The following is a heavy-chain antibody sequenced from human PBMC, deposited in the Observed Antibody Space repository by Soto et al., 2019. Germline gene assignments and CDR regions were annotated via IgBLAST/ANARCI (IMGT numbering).Heavy chain of an antibody. CDR1: GGSISSGGYY. CDR2: IYYSGST. J-gene: IGHJ6*04. D-gene: IGHD3-10*01. Sequence: TSETLSLTCTVSGGSISSGGYYWSWIRQHPGKGLEWIGYIYYSGSTYYNPSLKSRVTISVDTSKNQFSLKLSSVTAADTAVYYCAREGLWFGQPRDVWGKGTTVTVSS. CDR3: AREGLWFGQPRDV. V-gene: IGHV4-31*03.